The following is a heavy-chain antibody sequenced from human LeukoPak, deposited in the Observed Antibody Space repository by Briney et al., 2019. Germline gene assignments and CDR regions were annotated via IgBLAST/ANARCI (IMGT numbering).Heavy chain of an antibody. D-gene: IGHD2-15*01. Sequence: GGSLRLSCAASGFTFSSYAMHWVRQAPGKGLEWVAVISYDGSNKYYADSVKGRFTISRDNSKNTLYLQMNSLGAEDTAVYYCARDTYCSGGSCYSLAVDYWGQGTLVTVSS. V-gene: IGHV3-30*04. J-gene: IGHJ4*02. CDR1: GFTFSSYA. CDR2: ISYDGSNK. CDR3: ARDTYCSGGSCYSLAVDY.